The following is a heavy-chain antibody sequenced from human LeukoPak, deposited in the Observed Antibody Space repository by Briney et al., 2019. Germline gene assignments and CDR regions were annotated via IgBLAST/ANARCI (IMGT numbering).Heavy chain of an antibody. J-gene: IGHJ4*02. CDR3: ARESESSGWYDY. D-gene: IGHD6-19*01. V-gene: IGHV3-43*02. Sequence: GGSLGLSCAAPGFMFHDYAIHWVRQAPGKGLEWVSLISGDGGSTFYADSVKGRFTISRAKSNNSLSLQMNSLRSDDTALYYCARESESSGWYDYWGQGTLVTVSS. CDR1: GFMFHDYA. CDR2: ISGDGGST.